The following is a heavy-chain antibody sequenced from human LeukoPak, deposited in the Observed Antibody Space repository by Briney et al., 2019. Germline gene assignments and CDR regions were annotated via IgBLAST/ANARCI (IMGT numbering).Heavy chain of an antibody. J-gene: IGHJ4*02. CDR1: GFTFSSYG. Sequence: GGSLRLSCAASGFTFSSYGMHWVRQAPGKGLEGVAVISYDGSNKYYADSVKGRFTISRDNSKNTLYLQMNSLRAEDTAVYYCAKDVIRLGELSSCDYWGQGTLVTVSS. CDR3: AKDVIRLGELSSCDY. V-gene: IGHV3-30*18. CDR2: ISYDGSNK. D-gene: IGHD3-16*02.